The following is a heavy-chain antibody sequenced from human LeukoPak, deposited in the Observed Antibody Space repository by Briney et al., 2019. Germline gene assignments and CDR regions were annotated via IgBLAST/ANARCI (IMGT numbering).Heavy chain of an antibody. CDR2: INPGGGST. Sequence: GASVKVSCKASGYTFTTYHIHWVRQAPGQGLEWMGVINPGGGSTSYAQKFQGRVTMTRDTSASTVSMELSSLRSEDTAVYYCARERGSGSAFDYWGQGTLVTVS. V-gene: IGHV1-46*01. J-gene: IGHJ4*02. CDR1: GYTFTTYH. CDR3: ARERGSGSAFDY. D-gene: IGHD1-26*01.